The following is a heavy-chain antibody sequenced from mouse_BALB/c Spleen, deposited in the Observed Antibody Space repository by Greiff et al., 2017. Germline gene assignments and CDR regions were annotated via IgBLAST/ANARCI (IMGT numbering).Heavy chain of an antibody. CDR3: ASYYGSFDY. Sequence: EVQLVESGPGLVKPSQSLSLTCTVTGYSITSDYAWNWIRQFPGNKLEWMGYISYSGSTSYNPSLKSRISITRDTSKNQFFLQLNSVTTEDTATYYCASYYGSFDYWGQGTTLTVSS. V-gene: IGHV3-2*02. CDR1: GYSITSDYA. D-gene: IGHD1-1*01. J-gene: IGHJ2*01. CDR2: ISYSGST.